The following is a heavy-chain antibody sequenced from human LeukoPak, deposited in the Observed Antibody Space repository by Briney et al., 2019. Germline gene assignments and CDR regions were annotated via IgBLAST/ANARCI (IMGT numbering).Heavy chain of an antibody. D-gene: IGHD6-19*01. V-gene: IGHV4-39*07. CDR2: IYYSGST. CDR1: GDSISYFY. J-gene: IGHJ4*02. Sequence: SETLSLTCSVSGDSISYFYWSWIRQPPGKGLEWIGSIYYSGSTYYNPSLKNRVTISVDTSKNQFSLKLSSVTAADTAVYYCARDSGIAVAGYYFDYWGQGTLVTVSS. CDR3: ARDSGIAVAGYYFDY.